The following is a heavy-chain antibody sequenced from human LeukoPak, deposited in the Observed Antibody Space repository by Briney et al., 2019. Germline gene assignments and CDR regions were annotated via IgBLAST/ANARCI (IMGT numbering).Heavy chain of an antibody. CDR1: GFTFTNYA. D-gene: IGHD3-9*01. CDR3: AKWGDYDILTGYYDSDY. J-gene: IGHJ4*02. V-gene: IGHV3-23*01. CDR2: ISEGVGNT. Sequence: GGSLRLSCAASGFTFTNYAMTWVRQAPGKGLEWVSGISEGVGNTYYADSVKGRFTISRDNPKNTLYLQMNSLRAEDTAVYYCAKWGDYDILTGYYDSDYWGQGTLVTVSS.